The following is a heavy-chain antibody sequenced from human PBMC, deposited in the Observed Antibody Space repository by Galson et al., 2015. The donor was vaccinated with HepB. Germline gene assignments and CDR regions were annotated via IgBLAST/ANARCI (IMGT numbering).Heavy chain of an antibody. V-gene: IGHV1-3*01. D-gene: IGHD3-10*01. CDR1: GYTFTSYA. CDR2: INAGNGNT. J-gene: IGHJ4*02. Sequence: SVKVSCKASGYTFTSYAMHWVRQAPGQRLEWMGWINAGNGNTKYSQKFQGRVTITRDTSASTAYMELSSLRSEDTAVYYCASGHVIWYYFDYWGQGTLVAVSS. CDR3: ASGHVIWYYFDY.